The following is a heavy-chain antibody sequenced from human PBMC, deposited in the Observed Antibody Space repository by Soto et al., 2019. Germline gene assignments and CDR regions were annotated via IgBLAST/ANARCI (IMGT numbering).Heavy chain of an antibody. CDR3: ASMIVVVPPYYYYYGMDV. J-gene: IGHJ6*02. Sequence: GGSLRLSCAASGFTFRSYSMNWGRQAPGKGLEWVSYISSSSSTIYYADSVEGRFTISRDNAKNSLYLQMNSLRDEDTAVYYCASMIVVVPPYYYYYGMDVWGQGTTVTVSS. D-gene: IGHD3-22*01. CDR2: ISSSSSTI. CDR1: GFTFRSYS. V-gene: IGHV3-48*02.